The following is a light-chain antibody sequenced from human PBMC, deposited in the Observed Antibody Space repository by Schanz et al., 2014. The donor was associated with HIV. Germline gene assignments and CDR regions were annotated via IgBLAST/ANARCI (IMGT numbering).Light chain of an antibody. CDR2: GAS. V-gene: IGKV3-15*01. CDR1: QSVSSY. Sequence: EIVLTQSPATLSLSPGERATLSCRASQSVSSYLAWYQQKPGQAPRLLIYGASSRATGIPARFSGRKSGTEFTLTISSLQSEDFAVYYCQQYNKWPFTFGPGTKVDIK. J-gene: IGKJ3*01. CDR3: QQYNKWPFT.